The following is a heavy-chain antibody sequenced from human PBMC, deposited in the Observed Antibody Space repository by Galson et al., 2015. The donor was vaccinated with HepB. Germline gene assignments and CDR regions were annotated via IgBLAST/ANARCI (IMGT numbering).Heavy chain of an antibody. Sequence: SVKVSCKAFGYTFTTYGINWVRQAPGQGLEWMGWISAYNDNTKYAQNFQDRVTMTTDTSTSTAYMELRNLGSDDTAVYYCARGPAGYSSGWPDYWGQGTLVTVSS. CDR2: ISAYNDNT. J-gene: IGHJ4*02. V-gene: IGHV1-18*01. D-gene: IGHD6-19*01. CDR1: GYTFTTYG. CDR3: ARGPAGYSSGWPDY.